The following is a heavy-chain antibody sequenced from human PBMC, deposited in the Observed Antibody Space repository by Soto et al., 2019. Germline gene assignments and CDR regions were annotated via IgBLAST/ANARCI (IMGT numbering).Heavy chain of an antibody. D-gene: IGHD2-15*01. CDR3: TGDRQKGVVESPVGDW. V-gene: IGHV3-21*01. CDR1: GFSFSTYT. J-gene: IGHJ4*02. CDR2: INSNSNYR. Sequence: EEHLVESGGGLAKPGGSLRLSCAASGFSFSTYTMIWVRQAPGKGLEWISSINSNSNYRYYADSVKGRFTISRDNARNSLSLQMNSLRVEDTAVYYWTGDRQKGVVESPVGDWWGPGTQVTVSS.